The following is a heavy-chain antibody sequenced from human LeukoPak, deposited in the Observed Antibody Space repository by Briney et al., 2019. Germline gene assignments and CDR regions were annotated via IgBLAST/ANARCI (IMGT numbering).Heavy chain of an antibody. J-gene: IGHJ4*02. CDR3: AINTGHYDSSYFDY. CDR2: ISGSGGST. V-gene: IGHV3-23*01. D-gene: IGHD3-22*01. CDR1: GFSFSNYV. Sequence: PGGSLRLSCAASGFSFSNYVMSWVRQAPGKGLEWVSVISGSGGSTYYADSVKGRFTISRDNSKNTLYLQMNSLRAEDTAVYYCAINTGHYDSSYFDYWGQGTLVTVSS.